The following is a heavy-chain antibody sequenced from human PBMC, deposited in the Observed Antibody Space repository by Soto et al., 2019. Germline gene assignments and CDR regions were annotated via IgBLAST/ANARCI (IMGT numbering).Heavy chain of an antibody. Sequence: SVKVSCKASGGTFSSYAISWVRQAPGQGLEWMGGIIPIFGTANYAQKFQGRVTITADESTSTAYMELSSLRSEDTAVYYCARGLGVTTVTTAYYYGMDAWGQGTTVTVSS. CDR1: GGTFSSYA. CDR2: IIPIFGTA. J-gene: IGHJ6*02. D-gene: IGHD4-17*01. V-gene: IGHV1-69*13. CDR3: ARGLGVTTVTTAYYYGMDA.